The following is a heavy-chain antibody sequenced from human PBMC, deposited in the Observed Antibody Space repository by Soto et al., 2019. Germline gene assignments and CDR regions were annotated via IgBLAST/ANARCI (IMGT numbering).Heavy chain of an antibody. Sequence: GGSLRLSCSASGLSVVGSYMNWFRQSEQKGLEWISVVYPDDNTYYAESVRGRFTISRDRSKNTVSLQMNSLRAEDTAVYYCARLPGAFYYDNGDYDFLDYWGQGTLVTVSS. J-gene: IGHJ4*02. CDR2: VYPDDNT. CDR3: ARLPGAFYYDNGDYDFLDY. V-gene: IGHV3-53*01. D-gene: IGHD3-3*01. CDR1: GLSVVGSY.